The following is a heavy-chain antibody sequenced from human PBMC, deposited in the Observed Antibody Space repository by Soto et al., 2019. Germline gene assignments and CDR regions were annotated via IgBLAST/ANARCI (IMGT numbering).Heavy chain of an antibody. Sequence: QVQLQESGPGLVKPSETLSLTCTVSGGSISSYYWSWIRQPPGKGLEWIGYIYYSGSTNYNPSLKSRVTIAVDTAKNQCSLKLSSVTAADTAVYYCARHKQWLVEGVHFDYWGQGTLVTVSS. D-gene: IGHD6-19*01. V-gene: IGHV4-59*08. CDR3: ARHKQWLVEGVHFDY. CDR2: IYYSGST. CDR1: GGSISSYY. J-gene: IGHJ4*02.